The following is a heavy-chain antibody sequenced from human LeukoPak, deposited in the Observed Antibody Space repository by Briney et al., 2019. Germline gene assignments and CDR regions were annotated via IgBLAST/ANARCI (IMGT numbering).Heavy chain of an antibody. CDR1: GGSISSYY. CDR2: IHYSGSI. D-gene: IGHD1-26*01. V-gene: IGHV4-59*01. CDR3: ARDNLRSGSIFDY. Sequence: PSETLSLTCTVSGGSISSYYWSWIRQPPGKALEWIGYIHYSGSINYNPSLKSRVTISVDTSKNQFSLKLSSVTAADTAVYYCARDNLRSGSIFDYWGQGTLVPVSS. J-gene: IGHJ4*02.